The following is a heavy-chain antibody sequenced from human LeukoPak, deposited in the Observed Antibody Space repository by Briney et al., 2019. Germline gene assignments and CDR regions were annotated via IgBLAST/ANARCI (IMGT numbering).Heavy chain of an antibody. J-gene: IGHJ2*01. CDR2: INPNSGGT. CDR3: ARDLTPLLNYDILTGYSHWYFDL. D-gene: IGHD3-9*01. V-gene: IGHV1-2*02. Sequence: ASVKVSCKASGYTFTTYGITWVRQAPGQGLEWMGWINPNSGGTNYAQKFQGRVTMTRDTSISTAYMELSRLRSDDTAVYYCARDLTPLLNYDILTGYSHWYFDLWGRGTLVTVSS. CDR1: GYTFTTYG.